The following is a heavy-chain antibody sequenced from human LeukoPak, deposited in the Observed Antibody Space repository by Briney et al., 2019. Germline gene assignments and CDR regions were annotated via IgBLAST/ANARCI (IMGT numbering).Heavy chain of an antibody. D-gene: IGHD3-22*01. CDR3: AKDSFYDSSGYYWDSFDY. CDR2: ISGSGGST. CDR1: GFTFSSYA. Sequence: GVLRLSCAASGFTFSSYAMSWVRQPPGKGLEWVSAISGSGGSTYYADSVKGRFTISRDNSKNTLYLQMNSLRAEDTAVYYCAKDSFYDSSGYYWDSFDYWGQGTLVTVSS. V-gene: IGHV3-23*01. J-gene: IGHJ4*02.